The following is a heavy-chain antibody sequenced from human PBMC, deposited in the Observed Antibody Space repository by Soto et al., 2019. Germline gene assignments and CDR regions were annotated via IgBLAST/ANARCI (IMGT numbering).Heavy chain of an antibody. CDR3: AKDGAPRYCSRRSCHPAGAY. D-gene: IGHD2-15*01. CDR2: ISYDGSHK. V-gene: IGHV3-30*18. Sequence: QVQLVESGGGVVQPGRSLRLSCAGSGFTFSNYGFHWVRQAPGKGLEWVAVISYDGSHKYYADSVKGRFTISRDNSNNMLYLQMDSLRAEDTAVYYCAKDGAPRYCSRRSCHPAGAYWGQGTLVTVSS. CDR1: GFTFSNYG. J-gene: IGHJ4*02.